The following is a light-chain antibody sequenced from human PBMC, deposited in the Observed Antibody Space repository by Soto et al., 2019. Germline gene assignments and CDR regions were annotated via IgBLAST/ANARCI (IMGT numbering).Light chain of an antibody. CDR3: QQCDT. CDR1: QSVSSSY. V-gene: IGKV3-20*01. CDR2: GAS. Sequence: EIVLTQSPGTLSLSPGERATLSCRASQSVSSSYLAWYQQKPGQAPRLLIYGASSRATGIPDRFSGSGSGTDFTLTISRLEPEDFAVYYCQQCDTFGQGTKVEIK. J-gene: IGKJ1*01.